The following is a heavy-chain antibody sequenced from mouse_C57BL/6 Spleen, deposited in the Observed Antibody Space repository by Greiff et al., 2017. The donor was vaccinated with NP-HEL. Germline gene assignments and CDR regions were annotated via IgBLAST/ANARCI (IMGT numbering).Heavy chain of an antibody. CDR3: AQEVIYGNSFAY. J-gene: IGHJ3*01. CDR1: GYTFTSYW. Sequence: QVQLQQPGAELVMPGASVKLSCKASGYTFTSYWMHWVKQRPGQGLEWIGEIDPSDSYTNYNQKFKGKSTLTVDKSSSTAYMQLSSLTSEDSAVYYWAQEVIYGNSFAYWVQETLVTVSA. D-gene: IGHD2-1*01. CDR2: IDPSDSYT. V-gene: IGHV1-69*01.